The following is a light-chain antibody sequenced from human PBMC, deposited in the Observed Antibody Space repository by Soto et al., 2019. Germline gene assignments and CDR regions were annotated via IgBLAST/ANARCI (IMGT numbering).Light chain of an antibody. CDR3: QQYASSPRT. Sequence: IVLTQAPCTLSLSQGESTTLSCRASQSVGSSYLAWYQHKPGQAPRLLIYGATSRATGIPDRFSGSGSGTDFTLTINRLEPEDFAVYYCQQYASSPRTFGQGTKVDIK. J-gene: IGKJ1*01. CDR1: QSVGSSY. CDR2: GAT. V-gene: IGKV3-20*01.